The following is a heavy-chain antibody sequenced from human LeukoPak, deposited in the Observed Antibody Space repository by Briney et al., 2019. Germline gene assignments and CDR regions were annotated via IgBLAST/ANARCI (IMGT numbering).Heavy chain of an antibody. Sequence: SSETLSLTCAVYVGSFSGYYWSWIRQPPWKGLEWIGEINHSGSTNYNPSLKSRVTISVDTSKNQFSLKLSSVTAADTAVYYCARGAVLDAFDIWGQGTMVTVSS. CDR3: ARGAVLDAFDI. CDR1: VGSFSGYY. V-gene: IGHV4-34*01. CDR2: INHSGST. J-gene: IGHJ3*02.